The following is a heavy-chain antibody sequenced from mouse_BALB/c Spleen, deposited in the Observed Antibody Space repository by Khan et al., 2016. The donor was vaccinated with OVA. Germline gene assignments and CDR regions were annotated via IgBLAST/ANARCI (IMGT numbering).Heavy chain of an antibody. D-gene: IGHD2-14*01. CDR2: MIYTGYT. V-gene: IGHV3-8*02. Sequence: EVQLQESGPSLVKPSQTLSLTCSVTGDSITSGYWSWIRKFPGNKLEYMGYMIYTGYTDYNPSLKSRLAITRTTSKNQYYLQFNSVTTEDTATYYCARSTYRCAFAYWGQGTLVTVSA. CDR3: ARSTYRCAFAY. CDR1: GDSITSGY. J-gene: IGHJ3*01.